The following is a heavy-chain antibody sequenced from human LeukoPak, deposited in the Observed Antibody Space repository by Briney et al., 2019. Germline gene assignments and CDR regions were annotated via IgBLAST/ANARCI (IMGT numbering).Heavy chain of an antibody. CDR3: ARGYCSSTSCYDDAILY. Sequence: SETLSLTCTVSGGSISSSSYYWGWIRQPPEKGLEWIGEISHSGSTNYNPSLKSRVTISEDTSKHHFSLKMRSVTAADTAVYYCARGYCSSTSCYDDAILYWGQGTLVTVSS. CDR1: GGSISSSSYY. D-gene: IGHD2-2*01. J-gene: IGHJ4*02. CDR2: ISHSGST. V-gene: IGHV4-39*02.